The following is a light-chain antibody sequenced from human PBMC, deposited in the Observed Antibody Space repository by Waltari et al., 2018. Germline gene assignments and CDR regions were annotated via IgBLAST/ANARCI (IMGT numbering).Light chain of an antibody. CDR1: SSDVGTSNS. CDR2: DVS. V-gene: IGLV2-14*03. CDR3: SSQSSDNVVL. J-gene: IGLJ3*02. Sequence: QSALTQPASVSGSPGQSITISCTGTSSDVGTSNSVSWYQDHPGQGPKVIIYDVSDLPSGVSARFSGSKSGNTASLTISGLQAEDEADYYCSSQSSDNVVLFGGGTKVTVL.